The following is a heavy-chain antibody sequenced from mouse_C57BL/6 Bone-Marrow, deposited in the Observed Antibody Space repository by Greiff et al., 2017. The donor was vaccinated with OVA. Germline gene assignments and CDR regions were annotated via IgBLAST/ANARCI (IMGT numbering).Heavy chain of an antibody. Sequence: VQLQQSGPELVKPGASVTISCKASGYTFTDYYMNWVKQSHGKSLEWIGDINPNNGGTSSNQKFKGKATLTVDKSSSTAYMELRSLTSEDSAGYYCARSIYYYGSYWYFDVWGTGTTVTVSS. CDR1: GYTFTDYY. CDR2: INPNNGGT. V-gene: IGHV1-26*01. D-gene: IGHD1-1*01. J-gene: IGHJ1*03. CDR3: ARSIYYYGSYWYFDV.